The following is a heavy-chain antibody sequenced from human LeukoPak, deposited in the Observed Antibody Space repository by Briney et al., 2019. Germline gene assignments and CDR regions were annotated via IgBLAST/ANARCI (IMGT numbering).Heavy chain of an antibody. Sequence: GGSLRLSCAASGFTFSSYTMNWVRQAPGKGLEWVSSITPTSSHIFFTDSLRGRFTISRDNTKNSLFLQMNSLRAEDTAVYYCTRIDAFDIWGQGTMVTVSS. CDR2: ITPTSSHI. J-gene: IGHJ3*02. CDR1: GFTFSSYT. V-gene: IGHV3-21*01. CDR3: TRIDAFDI.